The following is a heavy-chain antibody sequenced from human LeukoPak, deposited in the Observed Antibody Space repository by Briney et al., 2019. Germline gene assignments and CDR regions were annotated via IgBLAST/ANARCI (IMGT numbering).Heavy chain of an antibody. CDR3: ARLSIAEATYWYFEL. V-gene: IGHV4-39*01. D-gene: IGHD1-26*01. Sequence: PSETLSLTCTVSGGSMSSSRYYWGWIRQPPGKGLEWIGSMSYGGSTYYNLSLRSRVDISEDTSKNQFSLIVNSVTAADTAIYYCARLSIAEATYWYFELWGRGTLVTVSS. J-gene: IGHJ2*01. CDR1: GGSMSSSRYY. CDR2: MSYGGST.